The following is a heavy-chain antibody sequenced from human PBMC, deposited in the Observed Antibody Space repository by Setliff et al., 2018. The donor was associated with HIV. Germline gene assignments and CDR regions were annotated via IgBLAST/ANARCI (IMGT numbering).Heavy chain of an antibody. Sequence: SETLSLTCTVSGGSINSGNNYWSWIRQHPGKGLEWIGFIYYSGSTNYNPSLKSRVTISVDTSKNQFSLKLSSVTAADTAVYYCARDPLPGAKGPRYFDYWGQGTLVTVSS. CDR1: GGSINSGNNY. CDR2: IYYSGST. CDR3: ARDPLPGAKGPRYFDY. V-gene: IGHV4-30-4*01. D-gene: IGHD1-26*01. J-gene: IGHJ4*02.